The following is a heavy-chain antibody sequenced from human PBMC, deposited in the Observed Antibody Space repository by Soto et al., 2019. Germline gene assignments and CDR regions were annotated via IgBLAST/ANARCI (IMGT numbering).Heavy chain of an antibody. CDR2: ISAYNGNT. CDR3: ARSDPSMARGVISDAVDI. CDR1: GYTFTSYG. D-gene: IGHD3-10*01. Sequence: ASVKVSCKASGYTFTSYGISWVRQAPGQGLEWMGWISAYNGNTNYAQKLQGRVTMTTDTSTSTAYMELRSLRSDDTAVYYCARSDPSMARGVISDAVDIWGQGTMVTVSS. J-gene: IGHJ3*02. V-gene: IGHV1-18*01.